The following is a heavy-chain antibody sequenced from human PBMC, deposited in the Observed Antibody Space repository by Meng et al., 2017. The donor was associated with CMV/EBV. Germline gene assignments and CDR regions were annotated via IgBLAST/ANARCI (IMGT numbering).Heavy chain of an antibody. D-gene: IGHD7-27*01. J-gene: IGHJ6*02. CDR3: AKDMGNPRGYYYGMDV. CDR2: ISWDGGST. V-gene: IGHV3-43*01. CDR1: GFTFDDYT. Sequence: GGSLRLSCAASGFTFDDYTMHWVRQAPGKGLEWVSLISWDGGSTYYADSVKGRFTISRDNSENSLYLQMNSLRTEDTALYYCAKDMGNPRGYYYGMDVWGQGTTVTVSS.